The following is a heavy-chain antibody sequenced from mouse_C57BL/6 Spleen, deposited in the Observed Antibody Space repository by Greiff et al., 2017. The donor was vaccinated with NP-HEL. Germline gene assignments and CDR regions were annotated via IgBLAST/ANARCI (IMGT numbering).Heavy chain of an antibody. CDR2: IDPSDSYT. J-gene: IGHJ2*01. V-gene: IGHV1-69*01. CDR3: ARYYYGSNLDY. D-gene: IGHD1-1*01. CDR1: GYTFTSYW. Sequence: VKLQQPGAELVMPGASVKLSCKASGYTFTSYWMHWVKQRPGQGLEWIGEIDPSDSYTNYNQKFKGKSTLTVDKSSSTAYMQLSSLTSEDSAVYYCARYYYGSNLDYWGQGTTLTVSS.